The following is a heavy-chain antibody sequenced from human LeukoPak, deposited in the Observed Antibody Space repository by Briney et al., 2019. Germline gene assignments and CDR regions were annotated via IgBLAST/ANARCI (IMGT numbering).Heavy chain of an antibody. V-gene: IGHV3-7*01. D-gene: IGHD6-19*01. CDR3: ARARGGRIAVAGLPFINFDY. Sequence: GGSLRLSCVGSGFTLTTYWMSWVRQAPGKGLEWVANIKQDGSEKYYVDSVKGRFTISRDNANNSLYLQMNSLRAEDTAVYYCARARGGRIAVAGLPFINFDYWGQGTLVTVSS. CDR1: GFTLTTYW. J-gene: IGHJ4*02. CDR2: IKQDGSEK.